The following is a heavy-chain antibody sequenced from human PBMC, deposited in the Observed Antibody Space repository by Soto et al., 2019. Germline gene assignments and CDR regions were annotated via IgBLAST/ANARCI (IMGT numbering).Heavy chain of an antibody. CDR1: QFSFSNYW. Sequence: LVQSGGGLVPPGESLTVSCAPSQFSFSNYWMNWVRQAPGKALEWVANIKKEESETDYVDSVRGRFTIFRDNAKNLLYLQMRRLRVEDTAVYYCARSHTGDSAFRAFDIWGQGTVVTV. J-gene: IGHJ3*02. D-gene: IGHD2-21*02. CDR2: IKKEESET. V-gene: IGHV3-7*03. CDR3: ARSHTGDSAFRAFDI.